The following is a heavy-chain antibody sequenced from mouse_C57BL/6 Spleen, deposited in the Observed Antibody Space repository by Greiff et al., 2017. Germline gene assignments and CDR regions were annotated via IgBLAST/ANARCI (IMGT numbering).Heavy chain of an antibody. J-gene: IGHJ3*01. CDR1: GYSITSGYY. D-gene: IGHD1-1*01. Sequence: EVKLLESGPGLVKPSQSLSLTCSVTGYSITSGYYWNWIRQFPGNKLEWMGYISYDGSNNYNPALKNRISITRDTTKNQFFLKLNSVTTEDTATYYGGSFITTVGPGFADWGQGTLVTVSA. CDR3: GSFITTVGPGFAD. CDR2: ISYDGSN. V-gene: IGHV3-6*01.